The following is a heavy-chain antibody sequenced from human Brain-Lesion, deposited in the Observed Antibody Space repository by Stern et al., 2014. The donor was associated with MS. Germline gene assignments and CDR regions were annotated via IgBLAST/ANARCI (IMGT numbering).Heavy chain of an antibody. CDR3: ATLSPGAGGNYYRHFDY. J-gene: IGHJ4*02. Sequence: VQLVESGAEVKKPGASVKVSCKVSGYTLTELSMHWVRQAPRKGLEWMGGXDPEDGETIYAQKFQGRVTMTEDTSTDTAYMELXXLRSEDTAXYXXATLSPGAGGNYYRHFDYWGQGTLVTVSS. CDR2: XDPEDGET. CDR1: GYTLTELS. D-gene: IGHD1-26*01. V-gene: IGHV1-24*01.